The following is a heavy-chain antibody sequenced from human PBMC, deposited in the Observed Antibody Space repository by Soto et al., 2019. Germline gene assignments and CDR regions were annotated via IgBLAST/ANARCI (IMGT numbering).Heavy chain of an antibody. J-gene: IGHJ4*01. CDR3: ARSSGDYIQSREIDY. CDR1: GFTVSSKY. D-gene: IGHD3-10*01. CDR2: INTDGNT. Sequence: HPGGSLRLSCAASGFTVSSKYMNWVRQAPGKGLEWVSLINTDGNTHYAGSVNGRFTISRDNSKNTLYLQMDSLRVDDTAVYYCARSSGDYIQSREIDYWGRGTLVTVSS. V-gene: IGHV3-66*01.